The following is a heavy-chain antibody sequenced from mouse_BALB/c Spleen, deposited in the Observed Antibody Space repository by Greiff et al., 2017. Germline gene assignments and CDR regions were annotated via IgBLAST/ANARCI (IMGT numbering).Heavy chain of an antibody. D-gene: IGHD2-4*01. J-gene: IGHJ4*01. V-gene: IGHV7-3*02. CDR3: AREGYDYDYAMDY. Sequence: EVQLQESGGGLVQPGGSLRLSCATSGFTFTDYYMSWVRQPPGKALEWLGFIRNKANGYTTEYSASVKGRFTISRDNSQSILYLQMNTLRAEDSATYYCAREGYDYDYAMDYWGQGTSVTVSS. CDR1: GFTFTDYY. CDR2: IRNKANGYTT.